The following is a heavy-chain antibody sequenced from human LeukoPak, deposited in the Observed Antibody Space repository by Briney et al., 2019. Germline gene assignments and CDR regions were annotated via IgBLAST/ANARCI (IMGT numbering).Heavy chain of an antibody. CDR3: ARMGIAAAGLDY. D-gene: IGHD6-25*01. Sequence: GESLKISCKGSGYSFTSYWIGWVRPMPGKGLEGMGIIYHGDSDTRYSPSCQGQVPISAHTSISSAYRQWSTLKASDTAMYYCARMGIAAAGLDYWGRGTLVTVSS. CDR2: IYHGDSDT. V-gene: IGHV5-51*01. CDR1: GYSFTSYW. J-gene: IGHJ4*02.